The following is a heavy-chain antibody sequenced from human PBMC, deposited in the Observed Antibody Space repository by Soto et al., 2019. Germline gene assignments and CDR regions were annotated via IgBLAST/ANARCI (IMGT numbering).Heavy chain of an antibody. CDR1: GFTFSSYS. Sequence: GVSLRLSCAASGFTFSSYSMNWVRQAPGKGLEWVSYISSSSSTIYYADSVKGRFTISRDNAKNSLYLQMNSLRAEDTAVYYCATPEGGYCSSTSCYGGSVWGKGTTVTVSS. J-gene: IGHJ6*04. V-gene: IGHV3-48*01. CDR3: ATPEGGYCSSTSCYGGSV. D-gene: IGHD2-2*01. CDR2: ISSSSSTI.